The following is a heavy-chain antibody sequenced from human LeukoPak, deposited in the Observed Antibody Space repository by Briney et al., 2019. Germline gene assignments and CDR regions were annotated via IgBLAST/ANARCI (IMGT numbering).Heavy chain of an antibody. V-gene: IGHV3-21*01. CDR2: ISSSSTYI. D-gene: IGHD3-10*01. CDR3: ARRGHGSGSLGAFDI. J-gene: IGHJ3*02. CDR1: GFTFSTSS. Sequence: GGSLRLSCAASGFTFSTSSMNWVRQAPGKGLEWVSSISSSSTYIYYADSVQGRFTISRDNAKNSLYLQMNSLRAEDTAVYYCARRGHGSGSLGAFDIWGQGTMVTVSS.